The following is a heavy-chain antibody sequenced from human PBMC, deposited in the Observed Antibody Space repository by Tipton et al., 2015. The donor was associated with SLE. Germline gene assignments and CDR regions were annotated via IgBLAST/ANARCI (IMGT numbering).Heavy chain of an antibody. V-gene: IGHV4-38-2*02. CDR1: GYSISSGYY. Sequence: TLSLTCAVSGYSISSGYYWGWIRQPPGKGLEWIGSIYHSGSTYYNPSLKSRVTISVDTSKNQFSLKLSSVTAADTAVYYCARDSSYYGSGSHSDWGQGTLVTVSS. D-gene: IGHD3-10*01. CDR2: IYHSGST. CDR3: ARDSSYYGSGSHSD. J-gene: IGHJ4*02.